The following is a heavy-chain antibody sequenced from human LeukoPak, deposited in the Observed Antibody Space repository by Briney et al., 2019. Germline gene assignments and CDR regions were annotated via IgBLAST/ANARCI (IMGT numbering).Heavy chain of an antibody. CDR1: GFTFSSYA. V-gene: IGHV3-23*01. CDR3: ARDRRDGYNLGAFDI. D-gene: IGHD5-24*01. Sequence: GGCLRLSCAASGFTFSSYAMRSVRQAPGKGLEWVSAISGGGGSTYYADSVKGRFTISRDNSKNTLYLQINSLRAENTAVYYCARDRRDGYNLGAFDIWGQGTMVTVSS. CDR2: ISGGGGST. J-gene: IGHJ3*02.